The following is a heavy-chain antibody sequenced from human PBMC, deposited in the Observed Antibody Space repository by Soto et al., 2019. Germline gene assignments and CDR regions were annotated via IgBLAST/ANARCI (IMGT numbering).Heavy chain of an antibody. D-gene: IGHD4-17*01. CDR1: GYTFTSYG. Sequence: ASVKVSCKASGYTFTSYGISWLRQAPGQGLEWMGWISAYNGNTNYAQKLQGRVTMTTDTSTSTAYMELRSLRSDDTAVYYCARDSRDYGDYVDNWFDPWGQGTLVTVSS. J-gene: IGHJ5*02. V-gene: IGHV1-18*01. CDR3: ARDSRDYGDYVDNWFDP. CDR2: ISAYNGNT.